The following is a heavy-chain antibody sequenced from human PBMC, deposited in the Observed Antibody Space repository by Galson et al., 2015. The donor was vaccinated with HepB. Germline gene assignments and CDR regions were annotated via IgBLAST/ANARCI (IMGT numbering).Heavy chain of an antibody. CDR1: GGTFSSRT. CDR3: ARQYDTSDYYTY. D-gene: IGHD3-22*01. V-gene: IGHV1-69*13. Sequence: SVKVSCKASGGTFSSRTISWVRQAPGQGLEWMGGIIPIFGSGNYAQKFQGRVTLTADESTSTIYMELRSLRSEDTAIYYCARQYDTSDYYTYWGQGTLVTVSS. CDR2: IIPIFGSG. J-gene: IGHJ4*02.